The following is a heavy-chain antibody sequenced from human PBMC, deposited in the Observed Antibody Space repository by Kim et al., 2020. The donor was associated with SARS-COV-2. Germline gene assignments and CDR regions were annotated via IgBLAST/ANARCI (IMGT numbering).Heavy chain of an antibody. J-gene: IGHJ4*02. CDR2: IYYSGST. Sequence: SETLSLTCTVSGGSISSYYWSWIRQPPGKGLEWIGYIYYSGSTNYNPSLKSRVTISVDTSKNQFSLKLSSVTAADTAVYYCARGRLATSFGVGTQFDYWGQGTLVTVSS. D-gene: IGHD3-3*01. V-gene: IGHV4-59*01. CDR3: ARGRLATSFGVGTQFDY. CDR1: GGSISSYY.